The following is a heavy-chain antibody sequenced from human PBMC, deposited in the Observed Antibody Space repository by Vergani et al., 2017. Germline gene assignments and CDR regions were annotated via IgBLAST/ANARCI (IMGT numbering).Heavy chain of an antibody. CDR2: IYSGGST. J-gene: IGHJ4*02. D-gene: IGHD3-10*01. CDR3: ARSRYGSGSYFDY. CDR1: GFTVSSNY. V-gene: IGHV3-66*01. Sequence: HLVASGGGLVQPGGSLRLSCAASGFTVSSNYMSWVRQAPGKGLEWVSVIYSGGSTYYADSVKGRFTISRDNSKNTLYLQMNSLRAEDTAVYYCARSRYGSGSYFDYWGQGTLVTVSS.